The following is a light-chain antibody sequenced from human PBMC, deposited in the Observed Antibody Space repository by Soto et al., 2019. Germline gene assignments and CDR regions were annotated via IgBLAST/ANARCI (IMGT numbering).Light chain of an antibody. CDR3: CLYAVAGSV. V-gene: IGLV2-11*01. Sequence: QSALTQPRSVSGSPGQSVTISCTGTSSDVGGYNYVSWYQQHPGKAPKLMIYEVSKRPSGVPDRFSGSKSGNTASLTISGLQAADEADYYGCLYAVAGSVFGTGAKLPVL. CDR1: SSDVGGYNY. CDR2: EVS. J-gene: IGLJ1*01.